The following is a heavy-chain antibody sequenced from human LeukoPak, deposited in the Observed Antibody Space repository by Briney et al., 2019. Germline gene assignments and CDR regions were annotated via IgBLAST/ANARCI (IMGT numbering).Heavy chain of an antibody. CDR1: GFNLRNYW. J-gene: IGHJ4*02. D-gene: IGHD3-10*01. CDR3: ARDRKSGESSEIDF. CDR2: INRDGSTT. Sequence: GGSLRLSFAGSGFNLRNYWVQLVRQAPGKGLVLVSRINRDGSTTNYADSVKGRFTVSRDNAKNTLNLQMNSLRAEDTAVYYCARDRKSGESSEIDFWGQGTLVTVSS. V-gene: IGHV3-74*01.